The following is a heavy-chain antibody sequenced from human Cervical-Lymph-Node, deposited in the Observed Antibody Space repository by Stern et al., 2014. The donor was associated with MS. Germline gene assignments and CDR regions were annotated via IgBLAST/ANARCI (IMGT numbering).Heavy chain of an antibody. J-gene: IGHJ4*02. D-gene: IGHD5-18*01. CDR3: ASGYRIFDY. Sequence: DQLVESGPGLVKPSQTLSLTCTVSGGSISSGSDYWSWIRQPVGKGLEWIGRIHPSGTAYYTPSLKSRVTLSTDTSRNQFSLELNSATAADTAIYYCASGYRIFDYWGQGILVTVSS. CDR2: IHPSGTA. V-gene: IGHV4-61*02. CDR1: GGSISSGSDY.